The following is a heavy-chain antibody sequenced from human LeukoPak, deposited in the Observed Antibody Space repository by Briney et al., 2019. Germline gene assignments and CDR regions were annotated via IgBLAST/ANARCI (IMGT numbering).Heavy chain of an antibody. CDR2: IKQDGSEI. CDR3: ARAYGGTYYFDY. Sequence: GGSLSLSCEASGFTFSSDWMSWVRQAPGKGLEWVANIKQDGSEIHYVDSVKGRFTISRDNAKKSLYLQMNSLRAEDSAVYYFARAYGGTYYFDYWGQGTLVTFSS. J-gene: IGHJ4*02. CDR1: GFTFSSDW. V-gene: IGHV3-7*01. D-gene: IGHD4-23*01.